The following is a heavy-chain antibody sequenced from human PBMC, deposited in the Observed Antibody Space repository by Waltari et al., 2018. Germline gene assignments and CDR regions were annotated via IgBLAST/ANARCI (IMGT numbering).Heavy chain of an antibody. D-gene: IGHD2-8*01. V-gene: IGHV4-4*07. Sequence: QVQLQESGPGLVKPSETLSLTCTVSGGPISSYYWSWIRPPAGKGLEWIGRIYTSGSTNYNPSLKSRVTMSVDTSKNQFSLKLSSVTAADTAVYYCARWAGYCTNGVCYLYFDYWGQGTLVTVSS. CDR2: IYTSGST. J-gene: IGHJ4*02. CDR1: GGPISSYY. CDR3: ARWAGYCTNGVCYLYFDY.